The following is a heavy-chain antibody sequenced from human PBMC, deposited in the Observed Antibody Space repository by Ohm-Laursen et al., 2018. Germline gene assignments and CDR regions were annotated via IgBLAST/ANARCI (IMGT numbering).Heavy chain of an antibody. CDR3: ASSSVVVVAVAHDAFDI. CDR1: GGTFSSYA. V-gene: IGHV1-69*13. D-gene: IGHD2-15*01. J-gene: IGHJ3*02. CDR2: IIPIFGTA. Sequence: SVKVSCKASGGTFSSYAISWVRQAPGQGLEWMGGIIPIFGTANYAQKFQGRVTITADESTSTAYMELSSLRSEDTAVYYCASSSVVVVAVAHDAFDIWGQGTMVTVSS.